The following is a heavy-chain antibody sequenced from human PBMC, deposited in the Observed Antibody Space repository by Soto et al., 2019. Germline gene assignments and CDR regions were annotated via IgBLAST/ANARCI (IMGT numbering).Heavy chain of an antibody. J-gene: IGHJ2*01. CDR1: GGSISSGGYY. Sequence: QVQLQESGPGLVKPSQTLSLTCTVSGGSISSGGYYWSWIRQHPGKGLEWIGYIYYSGSTYYNPSLKSRVTISVDTSKNQFSLKLSSVTAADTAVYYCAREQNSWPLYWYFDLWGRGTLVTVSS. V-gene: IGHV4-31*03. D-gene: IGHD5-12*01. CDR2: IYYSGST. CDR3: AREQNSWPLYWYFDL.